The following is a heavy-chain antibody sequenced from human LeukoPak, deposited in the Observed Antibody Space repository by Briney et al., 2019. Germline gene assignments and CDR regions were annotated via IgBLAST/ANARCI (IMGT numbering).Heavy chain of an antibody. J-gene: IGHJ5*02. CDR2: ISAYNGNT. CDR1: GYTFTSYG. V-gene: IGHV1-18*04. D-gene: IGHD6-13*01. Sequence: GPVKVSCKASGYTFTSYGISWVRQAPGQGLEWMGWISAYNGNTNYAQKLQGRVTMTTATSTSTAYMEVRSLRSDDTAVYYCARDDGSSWYTDSFDPWGQGTLVIVSS. CDR3: ARDDGSSWYTDSFDP.